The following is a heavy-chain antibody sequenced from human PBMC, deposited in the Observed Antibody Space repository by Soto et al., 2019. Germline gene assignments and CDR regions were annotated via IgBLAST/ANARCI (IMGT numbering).Heavy chain of an antibody. D-gene: IGHD5-12*01. Sequence: SETLSLTCTVSGGSISSYYWSWIRQPPGKGLEWIGYIYYSGSTNYNPSLKSRVTISVDTSKNQFSLKLSSVTAADTAVYYCARHDVATIIDYWGQGTLVTVSS. CDR1: GGSISSYY. CDR2: IYYSGST. J-gene: IGHJ4*02. CDR3: ARHDVATIIDY. V-gene: IGHV4-59*08.